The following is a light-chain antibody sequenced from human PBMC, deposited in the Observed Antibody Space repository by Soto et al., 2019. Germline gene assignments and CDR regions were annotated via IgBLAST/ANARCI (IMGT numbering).Light chain of an antibody. J-gene: IGKJ5*01. CDR1: QSLITRY. V-gene: IGKV3-20*01. CDR3: QQYGSSPT. Sequence: EIVLTQSPGTLSLFPGERATPSCRASQSLITRYLAWYQQKPGQAPRLLIYGASSRATGIPDRFSGSGYSTDFTITNSRLEADDYAVYSCQQYGSSPTLGQGTGMDIK. CDR2: GAS.